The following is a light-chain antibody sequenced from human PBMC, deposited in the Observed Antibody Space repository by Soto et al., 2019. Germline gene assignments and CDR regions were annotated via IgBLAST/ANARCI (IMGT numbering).Light chain of an antibody. J-gene: IGLJ1*01. V-gene: IGLV2-18*02. CDR2: EVS. CDR3: SSYTSSSTYV. Sequence: QSALTQPPSVSGSPGQSVTISCTGASSDVGRYNRVSWYQLFPATAPKLLIYEVSNRPSGVPDRFSGSKSGNTASLTISGLQAEDEADYYCSSYTSSSTYVFGNGTKLTVL. CDR1: SSDVGRYNR.